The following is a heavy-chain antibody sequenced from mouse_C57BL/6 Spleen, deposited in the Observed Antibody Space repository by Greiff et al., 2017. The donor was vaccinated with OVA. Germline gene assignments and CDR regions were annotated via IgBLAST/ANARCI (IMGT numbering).Heavy chain of an antibody. CDR2: IYPGSGST. Sequence: VQLQQPGAELVKPGASVKMSCKASGYTFTSYWITWVKQRPGQGLEWIGDIYPGSGSTNYNEKFKSKATLTVDTSSSTAYMQLSSLTSEDSAVYYCARVYGKEGYYFDYWGQGTTLTVSS. J-gene: IGHJ2*01. CDR1: GYTFTSYW. CDR3: ARVYGKEGYYFDY. D-gene: IGHD1-1*01. V-gene: IGHV1-55*01.